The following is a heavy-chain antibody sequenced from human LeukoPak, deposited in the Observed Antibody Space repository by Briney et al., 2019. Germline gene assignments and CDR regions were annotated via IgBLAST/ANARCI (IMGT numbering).Heavy chain of an antibody. J-gene: IGHJ3*02. CDR3: ARTQQQLDSYDAFDI. D-gene: IGHD6-13*01. CDR1: GFTFSSYA. V-gene: IGHV3-30-3*01. CDR2: ISYDGSNK. Sequence: PGGALRLSCAASGFTFSSYAMSWVRQAPGKGLEWVAVISYDGSNKYYADSVKGRFTISRDNSKNTLYLQMNSLRAEDTAVYYCARTQQQLDSYDAFDIWGQGTMVTVSS.